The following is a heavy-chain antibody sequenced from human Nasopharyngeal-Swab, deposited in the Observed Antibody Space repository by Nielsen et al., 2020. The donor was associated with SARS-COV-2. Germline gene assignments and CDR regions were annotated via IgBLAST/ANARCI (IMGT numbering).Heavy chain of an antibody. Sequence: WIRQPPGKGLEWIGEINHSGSTNYDPSLKSRVTISVDTSKNQFSLKLSSVTAADTAVHYCARADYQLDYWGQGTLVTVSS. J-gene: IGHJ4*02. CDR3: ARADYQLDY. CDR2: INHSGST. V-gene: IGHV4-34*01. D-gene: IGHD2-2*01.